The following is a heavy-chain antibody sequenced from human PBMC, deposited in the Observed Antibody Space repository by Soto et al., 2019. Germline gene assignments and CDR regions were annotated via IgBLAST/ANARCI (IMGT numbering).Heavy chain of an antibody. Sequence: ASVKVSCKASGGTISSSAISWVRRAPGQGLEWMGGIIPIFGTANYAQKFQGRVTITADESTSTAYMELSSLRSEDTAVYYCARGSVTRVRGRGFDFWGQGTMVT. J-gene: IGHJ3*01. CDR3: ARGSVTRVRGRGFDF. D-gene: IGHD3-10*01. V-gene: IGHV1-69*13. CDR1: GGTISSSA. CDR2: IIPIFGTA.